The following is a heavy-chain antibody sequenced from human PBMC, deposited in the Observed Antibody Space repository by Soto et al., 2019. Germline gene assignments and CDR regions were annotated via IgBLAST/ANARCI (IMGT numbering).Heavy chain of an antibody. CDR3: ARDRGYDAHDYYYNAMDV. Sequence: EGSLRLPCISSGFTFRTYTMNWVRQAPGKGLEWVSGIRGFSPYTFYAESVKGRFTISRDNAKNSLYLQMNSLRAEDTAVYYCARDRGYDAHDYYYNAMDVWGQGTTVTVSS. J-gene: IGHJ6*02. V-gene: IGHV3-21*01. CDR1: GFTFRTYT. CDR2: IRGFSPYT. D-gene: IGHD2-15*01.